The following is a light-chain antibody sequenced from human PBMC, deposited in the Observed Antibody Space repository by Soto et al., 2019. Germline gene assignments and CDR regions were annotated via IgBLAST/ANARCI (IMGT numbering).Light chain of an antibody. CDR2: DVI. CDR3: SSHTSSSTRV. J-gene: IGLJ1*01. CDR1: ITDVGGYNY. Sequence: QYALTQPASVSGSPGQSITISCTGTITDVGGYNYVSWYQQHPGKAPKLMIYDVIKRPSGISNRFSGSKSGNTASLTISGLLAEDEADYHCSSHTSSSTRVFGTGTKLTVL. V-gene: IGLV2-14*03.